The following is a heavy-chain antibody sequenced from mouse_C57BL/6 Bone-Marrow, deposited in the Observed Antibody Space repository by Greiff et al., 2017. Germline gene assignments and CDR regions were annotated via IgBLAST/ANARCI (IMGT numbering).Heavy chain of an antibody. CDR2: INPNYGTT. D-gene: IGHD2-5*01. V-gene: IGHV1-39*01. CDR3: AREVSKGSYWYFDV. Sequence: EVHLVESGPELVKPGASVKISCKASGYSFTDYNMNWVKQSNGKSLEWIGVINPNYGTTSYNQKFKGKATFTVDQSTSTAYMQLNSLTSEDSAVYNCAREVSKGSYWYFDVWGTGTTVTVSS. J-gene: IGHJ1*03. CDR1: GYSFTDYN.